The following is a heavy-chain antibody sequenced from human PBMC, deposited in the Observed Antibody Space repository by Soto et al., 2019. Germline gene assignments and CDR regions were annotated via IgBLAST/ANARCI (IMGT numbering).Heavy chain of an antibody. CDR1: GGSFSSFA. V-gene: IGHV1-69*06. D-gene: IGHD2-2*01. CDR2: SIPLFGTT. CDR3: ARRGYCSSTTCYRGAFDI. J-gene: IGHJ3*02. Sequence: QVQLVQSGAEVKNPGSSVKVSCKASGGSFSSFAINWVRQAPGQGLEWMGGSIPLFGTTNYAQKFKGRVTITAEKSTGTAYMELNSLRSEDTAVYYCARRGYCSSTTCYRGAFDIWGQGTMVTVSS.